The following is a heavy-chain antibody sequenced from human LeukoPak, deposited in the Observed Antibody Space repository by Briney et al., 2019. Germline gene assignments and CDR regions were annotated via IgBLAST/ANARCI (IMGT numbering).Heavy chain of an antibody. J-gene: IGHJ4*02. Sequence: PSETLSLTCTVSGGSISGYYWSWIRQPPGKELEWIGYIYTSGSTNYNPSLKSRVTISVDTSKNQFSLRLSSVTAADTAMYFYAKAYSRSYSHFDDWGQGTLVTVSS. CDR3: AKAYSRSYSHFDD. V-gene: IGHV4-4*09. D-gene: IGHD1-26*01. CDR1: GGSISGYY. CDR2: IYTSGST.